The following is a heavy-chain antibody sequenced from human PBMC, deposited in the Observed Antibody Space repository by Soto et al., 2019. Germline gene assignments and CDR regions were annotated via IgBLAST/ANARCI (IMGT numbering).Heavy chain of an antibody. J-gene: IGHJ6*02. D-gene: IGHD2-15*01. CDR3: VKDDCSGGSCYGYYYYYGMDV. CDR1: GFTFSSYA. CDR2: ISSNGGST. Sequence: GGSLRLSCSASGFTFSSYAMHWVRQAPGKGLEYVSAISSNGGSTYYADSVKGRFTISRDNSKNTLYLQTSSLRAEDTAVYYCVKDDCSGGSCYGYYYYYGMDVWGQGTTVTVSS. V-gene: IGHV3-64D*06.